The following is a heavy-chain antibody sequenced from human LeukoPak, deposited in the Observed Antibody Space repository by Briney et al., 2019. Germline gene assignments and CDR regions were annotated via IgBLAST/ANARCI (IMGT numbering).Heavy chain of an antibody. CDR1: GGSISSSSYY. D-gene: IGHD6-13*01. CDR2: IYYSGST. V-gene: IGHV4-39*07. Sequence: SETLSLTCTVSGGSISSSSYYWGWIRQPPGKGLEWIGSIYYSGSTYYNPSLKSRVTISVDTSKNQFSLKLSSVTAADTAVYYCARGLSDSSRSLDYWGQGTLVTVSS. J-gene: IGHJ4*02. CDR3: ARGLSDSSRSLDY.